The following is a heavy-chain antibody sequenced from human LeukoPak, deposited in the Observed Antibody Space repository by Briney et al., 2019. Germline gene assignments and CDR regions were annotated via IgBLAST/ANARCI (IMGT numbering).Heavy chain of an antibody. CDR1: GGSISSYY. Sequence: SETLSLTCTVSGGSISSYYWSWIRQPPGKGLEWIGYIYYSGSTNYNPSLKSRVTISVDTSKNQFSLKLSSVTAADTAVYYCARRPYSSGWYVGYNWFDPWGQGTLVTVSS. CDR2: IYYSGST. J-gene: IGHJ5*02. V-gene: IGHV4-59*01. CDR3: ARRPYSSGWYVGYNWFDP. D-gene: IGHD6-19*01.